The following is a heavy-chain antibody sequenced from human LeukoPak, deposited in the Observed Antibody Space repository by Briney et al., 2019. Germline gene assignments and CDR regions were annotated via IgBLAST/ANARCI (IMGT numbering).Heavy chain of an antibody. CDR2: MNHSGST. V-gene: IGHV4-34*01. CDR3: ARVAITIFGLFDL. CDR1: GGSFSGYY. D-gene: IGHD3-3*01. Sequence: SXTLSLTCAVYGGSFSGYYWSWIRQPPGKGLEWIGEMNHSGSTNYNPSLKSRVTISVDTYKNKFSLKLSSVTAAHTAVYYCARVAITIFGLFDLWGQGTLVTVSS. J-gene: IGHJ5*02.